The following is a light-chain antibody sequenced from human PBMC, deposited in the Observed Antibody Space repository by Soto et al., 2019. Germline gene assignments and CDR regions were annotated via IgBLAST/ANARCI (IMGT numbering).Light chain of an antibody. Sequence: LVLTQSPGTLSLSPFSIASIYCRSSHSVSSSYLAWSQQKPGQAPRLLIYGASSRATGIPDRFSGSGSGTDFTLTISRLEPDDFATYYCQRYNSYSRAWTFGKGTKVDIK. CDR2: GAS. V-gene: IGKV3-20*01. J-gene: IGKJ1*01. CDR1: HSVSSSY. CDR3: QRYNSYSRAWT.